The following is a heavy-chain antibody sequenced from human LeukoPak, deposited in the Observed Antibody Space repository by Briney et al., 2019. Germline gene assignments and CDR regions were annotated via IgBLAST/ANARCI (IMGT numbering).Heavy chain of an antibody. CDR1: GGSFSDYY. CDR3: AKDLHYGSADY. Sequence: PSETLSLTCAVYGGSFSDYYWSWIRQPPGKGLEWIGEINHSGSTNYNPSLKSRVTISIDTSNNQFSLKLSSVTAADTAVYYCAKDLHYGSADYWGQGTLVTVSS. D-gene: IGHD3-10*01. V-gene: IGHV4-34*01. CDR2: INHSGST. J-gene: IGHJ4*02.